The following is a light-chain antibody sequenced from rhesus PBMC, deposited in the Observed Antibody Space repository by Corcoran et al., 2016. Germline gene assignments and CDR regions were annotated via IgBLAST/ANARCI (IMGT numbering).Light chain of an antibody. Sequence: DIQMTQSPSSLSASVGDRVTITCRASQGISSYLAWYQQKPGKAPKLLINEASTLESGVPSRFSGGGSGTDYNFTISSLQPEDVASYYCQPGFGTPFTFGPGTKLHIK. J-gene: IGKJ3*01. CDR1: QGISSY. CDR3: QPGFGTPFT. V-gene: IGKV1-25*01. CDR2: EAS.